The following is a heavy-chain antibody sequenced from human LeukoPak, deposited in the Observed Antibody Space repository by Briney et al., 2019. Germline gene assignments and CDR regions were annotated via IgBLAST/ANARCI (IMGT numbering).Heavy chain of an antibody. J-gene: IGHJ4*02. CDR1: GFTFSSYS. CDR2: ISTSSIYI. V-gene: IGHV3-21*04. D-gene: IGHD3-10*01. CDR3: ARDTAIVRGIDY. Sequence: PGGSLRLSCAASGFTFSSYSMNWVRQAPGKGLEWVSSISTSSIYIYYADSVKGRFTISRDNAKKLLFLQMNSLRAEDTAVYYCARDTAIVRGIDYWGQGTLVTVSS.